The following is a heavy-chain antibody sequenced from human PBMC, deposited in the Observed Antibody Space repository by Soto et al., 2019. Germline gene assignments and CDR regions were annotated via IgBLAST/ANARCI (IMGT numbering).Heavy chain of an antibody. J-gene: IGHJ6*02. CDR2: IIPIFGTA. Sequence: QVQLVQSGAEVKKPGSSVKVSCKASGGTFSSYAISWVRQAPGQGLEWMGGIIPIFGTANYAQKFQGRVTITADESTSTAYMELSSLRSEDTAVYYCARAHSSWTVRDDYYGMDVWGQGTTVTVSS. CDR1: GGTFSSYA. CDR3: ARAHSSWTVRDDYYGMDV. D-gene: IGHD6-13*01. V-gene: IGHV1-69*01.